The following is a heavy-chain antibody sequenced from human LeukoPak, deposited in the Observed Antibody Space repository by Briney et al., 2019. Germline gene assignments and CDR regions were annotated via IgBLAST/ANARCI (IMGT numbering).Heavy chain of an antibody. CDR2: IYTSGST. V-gene: IGHV4-61*02. D-gene: IGHD2-2*02. CDR1: GGSISSGSYY. J-gene: IGHJ4*02. CDR3: ARATRIPYYFDY. Sequence: PSETLSLTCTVSGGSISSGSYYWSWIRQPAGKGLEWIGRIYTSGSTNYNPSLKSRVIISVDTSKNQFSLKLSSVTAADTAVYYCARATRIPYYFDYWGQGTLVTVSS.